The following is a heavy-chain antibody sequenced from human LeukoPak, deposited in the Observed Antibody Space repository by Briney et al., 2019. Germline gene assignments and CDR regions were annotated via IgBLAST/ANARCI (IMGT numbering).Heavy chain of an antibody. V-gene: IGHV1-18*01. CDR1: GYTFTSYG. D-gene: IGHD5/OR15-5a*01. Sequence: GASVKVSCKASGYTFTSYGISWVRQAPGQGLEWMGWISAYNGNTNYAQKLQGRVTMTTDTSTSTAYMELSSLRSEDTAVYYCARDLRGASGHGRLDYWGQGTLVTVSS. CDR3: ARDLRGASGHGRLDY. CDR2: ISAYNGNT. J-gene: IGHJ4*02.